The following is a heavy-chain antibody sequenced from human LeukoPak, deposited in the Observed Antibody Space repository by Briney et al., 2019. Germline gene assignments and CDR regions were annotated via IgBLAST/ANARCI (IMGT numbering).Heavy chain of an antibody. CDR1: GYTFTGYY. V-gene: IGHV1-2*04. Sequence: ASVKVSCKASGYTFTGYYMHWVRQAPGQGLEWMGWINPNSGGTNYAQKFQGWVTMTRHTSISTAYMELSRLRSDDTAVYYCARDGGTTGTDNWFDPWGQGTLVTVSS. CDR2: INPNSGGT. J-gene: IGHJ5*02. D-gene: IGHD1-1*01. CDR3: ARDGGTTGTDNWFDP.